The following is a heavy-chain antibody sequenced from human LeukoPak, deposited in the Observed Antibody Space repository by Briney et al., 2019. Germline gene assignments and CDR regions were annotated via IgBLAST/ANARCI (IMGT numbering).Heavy chain of an antibody. V-gene: IGHV3-7*03. CDR3: ARGGGLDV. CDR1: GLTFSNVY. CDR2: INHNGNVN. D-gene: IGHD3-16*01. J-gene: IGHJ6*02. Sequence: GGSLRLSCAASGLTFSNVYMNWVRQAPGKGLEWVASINHNGNVNYYVDSVEGRFTISRDNAKNSLYLQMSNLRAEDTAVYFCARGGGLDVWGQGATVTVSS.